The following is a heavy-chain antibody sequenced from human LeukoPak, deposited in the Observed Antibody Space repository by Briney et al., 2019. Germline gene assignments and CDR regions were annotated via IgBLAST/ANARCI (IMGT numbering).Heavy chain of an antibody. CDR2: ISAYNGNT. J-gene: IGHJ6*02. V-gene: IGHV1-18*01. CDR1: GYTFTSYG. Sequence: ASVKVSCKASGYTFTSYGISWVRQAPGRGLEWMGWISAYNGNTNYAQKLQGRVTMTTDTSTSTAYMELRSLRSDDTAVYYCAREAAGHGIQLWLRYYYYYGMDVWGQGTTVTVSS. CDR3: AREAAGHGIQLWLRYYYYYGMDV. D-gene: IGHD5-18*01.